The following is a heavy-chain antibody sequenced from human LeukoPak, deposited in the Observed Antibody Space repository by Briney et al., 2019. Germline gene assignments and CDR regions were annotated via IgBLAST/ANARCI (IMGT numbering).Heavy chain of an antibody. J-gene: IGHJ4*02. CDR1: GYTFTSYG. CDR2: ISAYNGNT. D-gene: IGHD6-13*01. V-gene: IGHV1-18*01. CDR3: ARDAAAAGTVDY. Sequence: ASVTVSCTASGYTFTSYGISWVRQAPGQGLEWMGWISAYNGNTNYAQKLQGRVTMTTDTSTSTAYMEPRSLRSDDTAVYCCARDAAAAGTVDYWGQGTLVTVSS.